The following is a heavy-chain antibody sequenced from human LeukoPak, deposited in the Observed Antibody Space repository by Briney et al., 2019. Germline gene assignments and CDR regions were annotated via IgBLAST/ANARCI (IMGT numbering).Heavy chain of an antibody. J-gene: IGHJ6*04. Sequence: GASVRVSCTASGYTFTGYYMHWVRQAPGQGLEWMGWINPNSGGTNYAQKFQGRVTITRDTSISTAYMELSRLRSDDTAVYYCARDAPGSAEMDVWGKGTTVTVSS. V-gene: IGHV1-2*02. D-gene: IGHD6-25*01. CDR1: GYTFTGYY. CDR3: ARDAPGSAEMDV. CDR2: INPNSGGT.